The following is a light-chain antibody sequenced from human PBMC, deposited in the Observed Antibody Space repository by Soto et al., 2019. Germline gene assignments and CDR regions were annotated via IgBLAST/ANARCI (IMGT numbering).Light chain of an antibody. CDR1: QTVTNW. Sequence: DIQMTQSPSTLSASVGDRVTITCRASQTVTNWLAWYQQKPGKAPKLLIYDASSLESGVPSRFSGSGSGIEFTLTISGLQPDDFATYYCQQYNSSPWTFGQGTKVEIK. CDR3: QQYNSSPWT. V-gene: IGKV1-5*01. CDR2: DAS. J-gene: IGKJ1*01.